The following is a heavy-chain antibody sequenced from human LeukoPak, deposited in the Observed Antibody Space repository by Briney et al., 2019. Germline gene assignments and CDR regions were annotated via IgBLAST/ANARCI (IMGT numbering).Heavy chain of an antibody. J-gene: IGHJ4*02. Sequence: PSETLSLTCTVSGGSISSGDYYWSWIRQPPGKGREWIGYIYYSGSTYYNPSLKGRVTISVDTSKNQFSLKLSSVTAADTAVYYCARDLTYYDFWSGYYTGMVLYDYWGQGTLVTVSS. CDR2: IYYSGST. V-gene: IGHV4-30-4*08. CDR1: GGSISSGDYY. CDR3: ARDLTYYDFWSGYYTGMVLYDY. D-gene: IGHD3-3*01.